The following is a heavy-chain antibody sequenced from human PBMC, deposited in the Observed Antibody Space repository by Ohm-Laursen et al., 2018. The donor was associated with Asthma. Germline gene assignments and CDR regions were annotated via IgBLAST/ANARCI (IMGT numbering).Heavy chain of an antibody. D-gene: IGHD2-15*01. V-gene: IGHV3-33*08. J-gene: IGHJ2*01. Sequence: SLRLSCTASGFTFSDYYMSWIRQAPGKGLEWVAVIWYDGSNKYYADSVKGRFTISRDNSKNTLYLQMNSLRAEDTAVYYCAREYCSGGSCYWYFDLWGRGTLVTVSS. CDR1: GFTFSDYY. CDR2: IWYDGSNK. CDR3: AREYCSGGSCYWYFDL.